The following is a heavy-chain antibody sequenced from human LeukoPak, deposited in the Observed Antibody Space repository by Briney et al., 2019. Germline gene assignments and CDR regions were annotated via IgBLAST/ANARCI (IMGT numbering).Heavy chain of an antibody. J-gene: IGHJ4*02. CDR3: ARDSELKRTAISLVRGVRTRWGGQLTD. Sequence: GRSLRLSCAASGFTFSNYAMHWVRQAPGKGLEWVAVIWYDGSNKYYADSVEGRFTISRDNSKNTLYLQMNSLRGEDTAVYYCARDSELKRTAISLVRGVRTRWGGQLTDWGQGTLVTVSS. D-gene: IGHD3-10*01. CDR2: IWYDGSNK. CDR1: GFTFSNYA. V-gene: IGHV3-33*08.